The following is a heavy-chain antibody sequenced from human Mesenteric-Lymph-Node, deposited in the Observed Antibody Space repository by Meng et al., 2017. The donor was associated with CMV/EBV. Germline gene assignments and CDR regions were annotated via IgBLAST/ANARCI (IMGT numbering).Heavy chain of an antibody. CDR1: GFTFSSYA. D-gene: IGHD2-21*01. Sequence: GESLKISCAASGFTFSSYAMSWVRQAPGKGLQWVSSITGSGASTYYADSVKGRFTISRDNSKNTLYLQMNSLRAEDTAVYYCAKAGQSRTYSFYFDYWGQGTLVTVSS. V-gene: IGHV3-23*01. CDR2: ITGSGAST. J-gene: IGHJ4*02. CDR3: AKAGQSRTYSFYFDY.